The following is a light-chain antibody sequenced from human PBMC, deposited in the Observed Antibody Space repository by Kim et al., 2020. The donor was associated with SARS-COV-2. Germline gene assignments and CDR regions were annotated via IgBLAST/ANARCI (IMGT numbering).Light chain of an antibody. CDR3: QQYYSTPWT. CDR2: AAS. CDR1: QGISNS. J-gene: IGKJ1*01. Sequence: SASVGDRVTITCRASQGISNSLAWYQQKPGKAPKLLLYAASTLASGVPSRFSGSGSGTDYTLTISSLQPEDFATYYCQQYYSTPWTFGQGTKVDIK. V-gene: IGKV1-NL1*01.